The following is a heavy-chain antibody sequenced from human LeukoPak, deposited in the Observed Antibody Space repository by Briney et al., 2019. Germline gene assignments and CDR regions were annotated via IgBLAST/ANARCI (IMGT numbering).Heavy chain of an antibody. D-gene: IGHD3-22*01. CDR2: INPNSGGT. CDR3: ARDYSSGYYSDY. V-gene: IGHV1-2*02. Sequence: ASVKVSCKASGYTFTGYYMHWVRQAPGQGPEWMGWINPNSGGTNYAQKFQGRVTMTRDTSISTAYMELSRLKSDDTAVYYCARDYSSGYYSDYWGQGTLVTVSS. CDR1: GYTFTGYY. J-gene: IGHJ4*02.